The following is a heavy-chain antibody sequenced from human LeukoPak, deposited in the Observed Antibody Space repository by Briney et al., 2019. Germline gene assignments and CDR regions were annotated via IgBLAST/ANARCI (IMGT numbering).Heavy chain of an antibody. CDR1: GFTFSSYS. CDR3: ARAGGDYVGDYFDY. V-gene: IGHV3-21*01. Sequence: GGSLRLSCAASGFTFSSYSMSWVRQPPGKGLEWVASISSSSSYIYYAESVTGRFTISREIAKNSLYLQTTSLRAEDTAVYYCARAGGDYVGDYFDYWGQGTLVTASS. J-gene: IGHJ4*02. CDR2: ISSSSSYI. D-gene: IGHD4-17*01.